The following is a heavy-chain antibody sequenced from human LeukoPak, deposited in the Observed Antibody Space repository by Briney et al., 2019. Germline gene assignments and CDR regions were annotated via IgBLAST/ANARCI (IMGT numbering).Heavy chain of an antibody. J-gene: IGHJ5*02. CDR1: GGTFSSYA. D-gene: IGHD6-13*01. V-gene: IGHV1-69*13. Sequence: SVKVSCKASGGTFSSYAISWVRQAPGQGLEWMGGIIPIFGTANYAQKFQGRGTMTADESTRTAYMELSSRRSEDTAVYYCARGPYSSSWYRNWFDPWGQGTLVTVSS. CDR3: ARGPYSSSWYRNWFDP. CDR2: IIPIFGTA.